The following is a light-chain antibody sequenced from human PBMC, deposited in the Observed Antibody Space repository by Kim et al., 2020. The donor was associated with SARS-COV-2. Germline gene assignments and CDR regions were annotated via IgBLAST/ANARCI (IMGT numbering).Light chain of an antibody. Sequence: SALVEDGVTLTCLASQDIANYLVWYQQKPGKVPRVLVYAASALKSGVPSRFSGSRSGTDFTLTISNLQPEDVATYYCQKYDSAPWTFGQGTKLEI. CDR1: QDIANY. J-gene: IGKJ1*01. CDR2: AAS. V-gene: IGKV1-27*01. CDR3: QKYDSAPWT.